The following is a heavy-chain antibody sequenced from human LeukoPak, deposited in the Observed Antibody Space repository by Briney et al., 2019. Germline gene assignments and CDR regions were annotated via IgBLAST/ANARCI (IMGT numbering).Heavy chain of an antibody. Sequence: SETLSLTCTVSGGSISSYYWSWIRQPAGKGLEWIGRIYTSGSTNYNPSLKSRVTMSVDTSKNQFSLKLSSVTAADTAVYYCARGAYYYDSSGYLYSHWGQGILVTVSS. D-gene: IGHD3-22*01. J-gene: IGHJ4*02. CDR2: IYTSGST. CDR1: GGSISSYY. V-gene: IGHV4-4*07. CDR3: ARGAYYYDSSGYLYSH.